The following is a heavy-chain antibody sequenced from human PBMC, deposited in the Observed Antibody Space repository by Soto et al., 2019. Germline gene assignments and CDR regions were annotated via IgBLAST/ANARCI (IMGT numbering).Heavy chain of an antibody. D-gene: IGHD1-26*01. CDR2: ISYDGSNK. Sequence: GGSLRLSCAASGFTFSSYGMPWVRQAPGKGLEWGAVISYDGSNKYYAASLKGRFTISRDNSKNTLYLQMNSLRAEDTAVYYCAKADSGSYPRGYYYYYDMDVWGKGTTVTVSS. J-gene: IGHJ6*03. CDR3: AKADSGSYPRGYYYYYDMDV. CDR1: GFTFSSYG. V-gene: IGHV3-30*18.